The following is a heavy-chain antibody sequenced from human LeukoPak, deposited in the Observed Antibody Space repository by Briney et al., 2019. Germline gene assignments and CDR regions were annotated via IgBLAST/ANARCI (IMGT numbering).Heavy chain of an antibody. D-gene: IGHD6-25*01. V-gene: IGHV3-21*01. Sequence: RGTLRLSCAASGVTFSNYNMNWVRQAPGEVLEWVSSITYSSTYIYYADSVKGRFTISRDNAKNSVYLEMNSLRGEDTAVYYCSAAGLDAFDIWGQGTMVTVSS. CDR2: ITYSSTYI. CDR1: GVTFSNYN. CDR3: SAAGLDAFDI. J-gene: IGHJ3*02.